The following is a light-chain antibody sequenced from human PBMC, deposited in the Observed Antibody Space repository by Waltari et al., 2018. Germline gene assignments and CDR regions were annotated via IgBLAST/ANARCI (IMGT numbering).Light chain of an antibody. CDR1: SSDVGGYNS. Sequence: SALTHPPSPSRSPGQSVPISCTGTSSDVGGYNSVSCYHKHPGNAPTLMIYEVSRRPSGVPELFAGYKSGNTASLTVSGLQAEDEADYYCSSYAGSNNPVVFGGGTKLTVL. CDR3: SSYAGSNNPVV. J-gene: IGLJ2*01. V-gene: IGLV2-8*01. CDR2: EVS.